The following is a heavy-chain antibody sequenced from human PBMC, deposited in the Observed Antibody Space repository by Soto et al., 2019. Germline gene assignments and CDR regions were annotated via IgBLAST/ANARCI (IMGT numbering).Heavy chain of an antibody. CDR3: ARERYSGYVCGY. CDR1: GYTFTSYD. V-gene: IGHV1-8*01. Sequence: GASVQVSCKASGYTFTSYDINWVRQATGQGLEWMGWMNPNSGNTGYAQKFQGRVTMTRNTSISTAYMELSSLRSEDTAVYYCARERYSGYVCGYWGQGTLVTVSS. J-gene: IGHJ4*02. D-gene: IGHD5-12*01. CDR2: MNPNSGNT.